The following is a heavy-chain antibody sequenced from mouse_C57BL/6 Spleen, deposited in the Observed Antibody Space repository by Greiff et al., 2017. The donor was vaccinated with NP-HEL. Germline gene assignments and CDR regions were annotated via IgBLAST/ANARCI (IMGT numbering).Heavy chain of an antibody. Sequence: EVQLQESGPGLVKPSQSLSLTCSVTGYSITSGYYWNWIRQFPGNKLEWMGYISYDGSNNYNPSLKNRISITRDTSKNQFFLTLNSVTTEDTATYYCARDDGYSWFAYWGQGTLVTVSA. D-gene: IGHD2-3*01. CDR2: ISYDGSN. CDR1: GYSITSGYY. J-gene: IGHJ3*01. V-gene: IGHV3-6*01. CDR3: ARDDGYSWFAY.